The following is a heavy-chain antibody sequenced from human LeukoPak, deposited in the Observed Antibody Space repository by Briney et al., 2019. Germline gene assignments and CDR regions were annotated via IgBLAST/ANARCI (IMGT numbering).Heavy chain of an antibody. D-gene: IGHD1-26*01. V-gene: IGHV4-59*01. CDR1: GGSISIYY. CDR3: VRDRELNY. J-gene: IGHJ4*02. CDR2: SYNSGSA. Sequence: PETLSLTCTVSGGSISIYYWSWVRHFPGKGLEWIGYSYNSGSATYNPSLKSRVTISVDTSKNQFSLKLNSVTAADTAIYYCVRDRELNYWGQGTLVTVSS.